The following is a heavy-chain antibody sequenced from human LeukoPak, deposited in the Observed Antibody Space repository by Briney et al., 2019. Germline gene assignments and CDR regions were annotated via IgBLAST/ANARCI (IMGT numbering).Heavy chain of an antibody. J-gene: IGHJ4*02. Sequence: GASVNVSCKASVYTFTAYYIHWVRQAPGQGLEGMGWIDTNTGATKYAQKFQGRVTITRDTSTGTAYMELSSLISGDTALYYCASEAFCAGGSCNVQRVASWGPGTLVTVSS. CDR3: ASEAFCAGGSCNVQRVAS. CDR1: VYTFTAYY. CDR2: IDTNTGAT. D-gene: IGHD2-8*02. V-gene: IGHV1-2*02.